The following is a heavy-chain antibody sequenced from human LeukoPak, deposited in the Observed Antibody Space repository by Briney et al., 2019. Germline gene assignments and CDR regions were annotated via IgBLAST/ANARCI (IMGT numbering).Heavy chain of an antibody. Sequence: GASVKVSCKASGYTFTSYAMHWVRQAPGQRLEWMGWINAGNGNTKYSQEFQGRVTMTRDMSTSTVYMELSSLRSEDTAVYYCARSRSLTGTTGYWGQGTLVTVSS. CDR3: ARSRSLTGTTGY. D-gene: IGHD1-7*01. V-gene: IGHV1-3*03. CDR1: GYTFTSYA. CDR2: INAGNGNT. J-gene: IGHJ4*02.